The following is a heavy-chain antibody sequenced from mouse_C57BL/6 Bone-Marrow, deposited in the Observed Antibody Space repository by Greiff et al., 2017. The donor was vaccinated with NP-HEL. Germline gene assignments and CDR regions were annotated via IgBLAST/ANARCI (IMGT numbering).Heavy chain of an antibody. J-gene: IGHJ3*01. CDR1: GFTFSSYG. D-gene: IGHD2-5*01. CDR2: ISSGGSYT. V-gene: IGHV5-6*02. CDR3: ASSYYSNYGPFAY. Sequence: DVKLVESGGDLVKPGGSLKLSCAASGFTFSSYGMSWVRQTPDKRLEWVATISSGGSYTYYPDSVKGRFTISRDNAKNTLYLQMSSLKSEDTAMYYCASSYYSNYGPFAYWGQGTLVTVSA.